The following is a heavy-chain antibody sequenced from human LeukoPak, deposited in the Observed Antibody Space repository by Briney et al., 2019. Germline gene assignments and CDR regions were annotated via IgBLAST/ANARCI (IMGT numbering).Heavy chain of an antibody. J-gene: IGHJ4*02. Sequence: PGGSLRLSCAPSGFTFSTYGMHSVRQAPGKGLEWVAVISYHGNNQYYADSVKGRFTISRDTSKNTLYMQMRSLRAEDTAVYYCAGRAGDWCHFYFGGQGTLVTVSS. D-gene: IGHD2-21*01. CDR3: AGRAGDWCHFYF. CDR2: ISYHGNNQ. V-gene: IGHV3-30*03. CDR1: GFTFSTYG.